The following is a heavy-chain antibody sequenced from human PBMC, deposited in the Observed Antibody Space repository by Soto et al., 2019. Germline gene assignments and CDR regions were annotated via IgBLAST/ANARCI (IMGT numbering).Heavy chain of an antibody. D-gene: IGHD3-3*01. V-gene: IGHV4-39*01. CDR1: GGSISSSSYY. CDR3: ARHYGVPANSYDFWSGPPSAYYYYGMDV. CDR2: IYYSGST. J-gene: IGHJ6*02. Sequence: PSETLSLTCTVSGGSISSSSYYWGWIRQPPGKGLEWIGSIYYSGSTYYNPSLKSRVTISVDTSKNQFSLKLSSVTAADTAVYYCARHYGVPANSYDFWSGPPSAYYYYGMDVWGQGTTVTVSS.